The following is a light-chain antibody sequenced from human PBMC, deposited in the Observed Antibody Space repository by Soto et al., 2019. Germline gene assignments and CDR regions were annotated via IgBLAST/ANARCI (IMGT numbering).Light chain of an antibody. CDR1: QSVSRSY. J-gene: IGKJ5*01. V-gene: IGKV3-20*01. CDR3: HQYGSSPPIT. CDR2: GAS. Sequence: DIVLTQSPGTLSLSPGERATLSCRASQSVSRSYLAWYQQKPGQAPRLLIYGASSRATGIPDRFSGSGSGTDFTLTISRLEPEDFAVYYCHQYGSSPPITFGQGTRLEIK.